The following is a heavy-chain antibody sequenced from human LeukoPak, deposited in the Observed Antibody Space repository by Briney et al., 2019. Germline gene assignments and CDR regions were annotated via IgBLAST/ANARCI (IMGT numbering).Heavy chain of an antibody. V-gene: IGHV4-34*01. CDR3: ARDSYYYDSSQSQLFDY. D-gene: IGHD3-22*01. CDR1: GGSFSGYY. J-gene: IGHJ4*02. Sequence: SETLSLTCAVYGGSFSGYYWSWIRQPPGKGLEWIGEINHSGSTNYNPSLKSRVTISVDTSKNQFSLKLSSVTAADTAVYYCARDSYYYDSSQSQLFDYWGQGTLVTVSS. CDR2: INHSGST.